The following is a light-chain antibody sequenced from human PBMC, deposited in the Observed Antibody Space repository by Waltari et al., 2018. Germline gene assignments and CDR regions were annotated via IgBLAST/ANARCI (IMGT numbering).Light chain of an antibody. V-gene: IGKV1-5*01. J-gene: IGKJ1*01. CDR2: DAS. Sequence: DTQLSQFPSTLAASVGDRVPLTCRAREAINKWLAWYQQKPGKAPKVLIYDASTLQSGVPSRFSGSGSGTEFTLTIDSLQPDDFATYYCQQYNRFSPFGQGTNVEVK. CDR1: EAINKW. CDR3: QQYNRFSP.